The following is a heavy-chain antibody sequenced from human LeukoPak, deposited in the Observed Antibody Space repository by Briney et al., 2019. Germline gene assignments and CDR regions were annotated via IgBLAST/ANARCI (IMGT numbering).Heavy chain of an antibody. CDR1: GFTFSSYG. CDR3: ARADSSSWPGEAFDA. D-gene: IGHD6-13*01. V-gene: IGHV3-33*01. CDR2: VWSDGSNR. J-gene: IGHJ3*01. Sequence: PGRSLILSCVASGFTFSSYGMHWVSQAPGKGLEWVAIVWSDGSNRYYADSVKGRFTISRDNFKNTLYLQMSSLRAEDTAVYYCARADSSSWPGEAFDAWGQGTMVTVSS.